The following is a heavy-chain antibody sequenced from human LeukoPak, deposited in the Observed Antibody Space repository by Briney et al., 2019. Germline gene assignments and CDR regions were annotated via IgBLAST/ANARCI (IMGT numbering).Heavy chain of an antibody. J-gene: IGHJ4*02. D-gene: IGHD1-14*01. V-gene: IGHV3-30*04. CDR3: AKGSHRVPAISPEFDY. CDR1: GFTFSSYA. CDR2: VSYDGSTK. Sequence: GGSLRLSCSASGFTFSSYAMHWVRQAPGKGLEWVAVVSYDGSTKYYADSVKGRFTISRDNSKNMLSLQMDSLRGEDTAVYYCAKGSHRVPAISPEFDYWGQGTLVTVSS.